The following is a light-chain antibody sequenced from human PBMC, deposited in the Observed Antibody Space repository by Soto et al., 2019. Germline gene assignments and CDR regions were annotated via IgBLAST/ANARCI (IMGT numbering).Light chain of an antibody. CDR3: ATWDDSLNAAV. J-gene: IGLJ7*01. CDR1: TSNIAGNT. Sequence: QSVLTQPPSLSGTPGQRVTISCSGSTSNIAGNTVHWYQHLPETAPKLLIYIDDQRPSGVPDRFSGSKSGTPASLAISGLQSEDEADYFCATWDDSLNAAVFGGGTQLTVL. V-gene: IGLV1-44*01. CDR2: IDD.